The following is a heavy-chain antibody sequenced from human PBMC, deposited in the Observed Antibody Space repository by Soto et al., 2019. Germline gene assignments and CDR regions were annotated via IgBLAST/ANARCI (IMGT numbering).Heavy chain of an antibody. CDR3: ARVYPATYYYDSSGFDY. Sequence: ASVKVSCKASGYTFTSYGISWVPQAPGQGREWMGWISAYNGNTNYAQKLQGRVTVTTDTSTSTAYMGLRSLRSDDTAVYYCARVYPATYYYDSSGFDYWGQGTLVTVSS. CDR1: GYTFTSYG. D-gene: IGHD3-22*01. J-gene: IGHJ4*02. V-gene: IGHV1-18*01. CDR2: ISAYNGNT.